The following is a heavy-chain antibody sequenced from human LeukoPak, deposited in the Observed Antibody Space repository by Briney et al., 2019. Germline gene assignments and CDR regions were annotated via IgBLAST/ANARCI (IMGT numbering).Heavy chain of an antibody. CDR3: AKDGRRFLEWLLQSYYYYYMDV. J-gene: IGHJ6*03. Sequence: GGSLRLSCAASGFTFSSYAMSWVRQAPGKGLEWVSAISGSGGSTYYADSVKGRFTISRDNSKNTLYLQMNSLRAEDTAVYYCAKDGRRFLEWLLQSYYYYYMDVWGKGTTVTVSS. CDR2: ISGSGGST. D-gene: IGHD3-3*01. CDR1: GFTFSSYA. V-gene: IGHV3-23*01.